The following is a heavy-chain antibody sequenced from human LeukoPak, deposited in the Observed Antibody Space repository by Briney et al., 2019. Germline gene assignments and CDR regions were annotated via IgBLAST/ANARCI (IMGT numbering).Heavy chain of an antibody. CDR3: ARDILSTAMVPFDY. CDR2: ISYDGSNK. CDR1: GFTFSSYA. V-gene: IGHV3-30-3*01. D-gene: IGHD5-18*01. Sequence: GGSLRLSCAGSGFTFSSYAMHWVRQAPGKGLEWVAVISYDGSNKYYADSVKGRFTISRDNSKNTLYLQMNSLRAEDTAVYYCARDILSTAMVPFDYWGQGTLVTVSS. J-gene: IGHJ4*02.